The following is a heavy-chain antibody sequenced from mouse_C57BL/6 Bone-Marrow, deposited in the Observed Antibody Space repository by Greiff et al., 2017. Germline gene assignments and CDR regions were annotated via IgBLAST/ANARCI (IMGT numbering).Heavy chain of an antibody. CDR2: IYPRSGNT. D-gene: IGHD1-1*01. J-gene: IGHJ3*01. Sequence: QVQLKESGAELARPGASVKLSCKASGYTFTSYGISWVKQRTGQGLEWIGEIYPRSGNTYYNEKFKGKATLTADKSSSTAYMELRSLTSEDPAVYFCARPPFITTVVVNWDPWFAYWGQGTLVTVSA. V-gene: IGHV1-81*01. CDR1: GYTFTSYG. CDR3: ARPPFITTVVVNWDPWFAY.